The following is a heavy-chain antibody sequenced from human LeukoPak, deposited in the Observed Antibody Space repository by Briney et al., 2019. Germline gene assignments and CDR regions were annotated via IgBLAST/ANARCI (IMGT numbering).Heavy chain of an antibody. CDR1: GYSISSGYY. Sequence: SETLSLTCTVSGYSISSGYYWGWIRQPPGKGLEWIGYIYYSGSTNYNPSLKSRVTISVDTSKNQFSLKLSSVTAADTAVYYCARDYSSSSYYYYMDVWGKGTTVTVSS. CDR2: IYYSGST. CDR3: ARDYSSSSYYYYMDV. J-gene: IGHJ6*03. D-gene: IGHD6-6*01. V-gene: IGHV4-61*01.